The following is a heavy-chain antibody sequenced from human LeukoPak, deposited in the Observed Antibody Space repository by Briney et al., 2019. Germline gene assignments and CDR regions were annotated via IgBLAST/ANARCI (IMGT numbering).Heavy chain of an antibody. V-gene: IGHV4-39*06. J-gene: IGHJ5*02. CDR3: ARAPGYSDWFDP. CDR1: GGSINSRSSY. D-gene: IGHD2-21*01. CDR2: IDYSGNI. Sequence: SETLSLTCSVSGGSINSRSSYWGWVRQPPGKGLEWIASIDYSGNIYYNPPLKSRVSISIDTSRNEFLLRLSFVTAADTAVYYCARAPGYSDWFDPWGRGALVTVSS.